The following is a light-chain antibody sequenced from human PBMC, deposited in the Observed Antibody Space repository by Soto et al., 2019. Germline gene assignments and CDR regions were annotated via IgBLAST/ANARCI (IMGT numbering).Light chain of an antibody. CDR1: QSVYSN. J-gene: IGKJ4*01. CDR3: QQYNNWPLT. V-gene: IGKV3-15*01. Sequence: ETVMTQSPATLSVSPGERATLSCRASQSVYSNLAWYQRKPGQAPRLLIYGASTRATGIPARFSGSGSGTEFTLTILSLQSEDFAVYYCQQYNNWPLTFGGGTTVEIK. CDR2: GAS.